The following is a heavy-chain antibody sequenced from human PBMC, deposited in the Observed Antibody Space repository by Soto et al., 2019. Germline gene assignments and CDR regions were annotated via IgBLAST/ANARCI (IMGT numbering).Heavy chain of an antibody. CDR3: TRRGRQSATWFAP. Sequence: QVQLVQSGAEVKTPGSSVKVSCKASGGTFNSYSIDWVRQAPGQGFEWMGGIIPMSGRPNYAQRFQGRVTFRADKSTNTVSMGVNSLTHEDTALYYCTRRGRQSATWFAPWGQGTLVTVSS. CDR1: GGTFNSYS. CDR2: IIPMSGRP. V-gene: IGHV1-69*06. J-gene: IGHJ5*02.